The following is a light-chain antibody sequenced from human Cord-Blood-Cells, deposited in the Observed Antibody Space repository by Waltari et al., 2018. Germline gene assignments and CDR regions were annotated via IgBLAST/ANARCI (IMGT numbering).Light chain of an antibody. Sequence: QSALTQPPSVSGSPGQSVTISCTGTSSYVGSYNRVSWYQHPPGTAPKLMIYEVSKRPSGVPDRFSGSKSGNTASLTISGLQAEDEADYYCSSYTSSSIYVFGTGTKVTVL. J-gene: IGLJ1*01. V-gene: IGLV2-18*02. CDR3: SSYTSSSIYV. CDR1: SSYVGSYNR. CDR2: EVS.